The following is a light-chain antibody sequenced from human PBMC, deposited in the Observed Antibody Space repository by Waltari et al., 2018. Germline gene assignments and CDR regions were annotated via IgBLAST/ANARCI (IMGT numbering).Light chain of an antibody. CDR2: DVS. J-gene: IGLJ2*01. CDR3: GSYTTNSPFAVV. V-gene: IGLV2-14*03. Sequence: ALTQPASVSGSPGQSITISCSGTSHDIGHYDYVAWYLQHPATAPKLIIFDVSKRPSGISGRVSASKSGSTASLTISGLQAEDEGEYFCGSYTTNSPFAVVFGGGTKLTVL. CDR1: SHDIGHYDY.